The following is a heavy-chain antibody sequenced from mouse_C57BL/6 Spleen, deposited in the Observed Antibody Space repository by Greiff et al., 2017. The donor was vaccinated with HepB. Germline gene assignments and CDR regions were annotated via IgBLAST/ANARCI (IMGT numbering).Heavy chain of an antibody. CDR3: ARYYYDYDGGYYYAMDY. D-gene: IGHD2-4*01. Sequence: VKLMESGAELARPGASVKLSCKASGYTFTSYGISWVKQRTGQGLEWIGEIYPRSGNTYYNEKFKGKATLTADKSSSTAYMELRSLTSEDSAVYFCARYYYDYDGGYYYAMDYWGQGTSVTVSS. CDR2: IYPRSGNT. CDR1: GYTFTSYG. V-gene: IGHV1-81*01. J-gene: IGHJ4*01.